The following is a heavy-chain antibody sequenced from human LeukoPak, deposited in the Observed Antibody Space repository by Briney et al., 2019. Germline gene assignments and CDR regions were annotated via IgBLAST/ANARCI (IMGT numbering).Heavy chain of an antibody. J-gene: IGHJ4*02. CDR3: ARDDGIQLWYRFDY. V-gene: IGHV4-39*02. D-gene: IGHD5-18*01. CDR2: IYYSGST. CDR1: GGSISSSSYY. Sequence: SETLSLTCTVSGGSISSSSYYWGWIRQPPGKGLEWIGSIYYSGSTYYNPSLRSRVTISVDTSKNQFSLKLSSVTAADTAVYYCARDDGIQLWYRFDYWGQGTLVTVSS.